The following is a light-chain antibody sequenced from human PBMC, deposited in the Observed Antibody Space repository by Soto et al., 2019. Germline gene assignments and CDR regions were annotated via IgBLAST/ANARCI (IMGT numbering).Light chain of an antibody. V-gene: IGLV1-51*02. CDR2: ENN. J-gene: IGLJ2*01. Sequence: QSVLTQPPSVSAAPGQKVTISCSGSSSNIGKNYVSWYQQLPGTPPKLLIHENNKRPSGIPDRFSGSESGTSATLGITGLQTGDEADYYCGTWDSSLGAVLFGGGTKLTVL. CDR1: SSNIGKNY. CDR3: GTWDSSLGAVL.